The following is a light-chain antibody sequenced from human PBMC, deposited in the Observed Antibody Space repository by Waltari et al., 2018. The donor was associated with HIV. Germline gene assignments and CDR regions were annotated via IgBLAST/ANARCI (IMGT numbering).Light chain of an antibody. V-gene: IGKV3-15*01. CDR3: QQYNSWPGT. Sequence: EIVMTQSPATLSVSPGESATLSCRASQSVSSNLAWYQHKPGQAPRLLIYDASTRATGIPARFSGSGSGTEFTLTISSLQSEDFAVYYCQQYNSWPGTFGQGTKVEIK. J-gene: IGKJ1*01. CDR2: DAS. CDR1: QSVSSN.